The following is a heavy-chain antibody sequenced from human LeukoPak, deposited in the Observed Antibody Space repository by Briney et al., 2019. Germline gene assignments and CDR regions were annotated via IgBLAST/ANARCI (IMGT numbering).Heavy chain of an antibody. CDR1: GGSIGEYY. V-gene: IGHV4-59*01. CDR2: IYYIGST. D-gene: IGHD2-15*01. Sequence: SETLSLTCSVSGGSIGEYYWSWIRQPPGKGLEWIAYIYYIGSTNYNPSLKSRVTMSVDTSKNQFSLKLSSVTAADTAVYYCARGGGWYPADFWGQGTMVTVSS. J-gene: IGHJ4*02. CDR3: ARGGGWYPADF.